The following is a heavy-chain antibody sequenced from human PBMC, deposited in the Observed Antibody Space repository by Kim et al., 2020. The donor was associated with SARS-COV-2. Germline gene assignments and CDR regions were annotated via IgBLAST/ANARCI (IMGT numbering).Heavy chain of an antibody. CDR3: TTDWGEAGGATSY. CDR1: GFTFSNAW. J-gene: IGHJ4*02. CDR2: IKSKTDGGTT. V-gene: IGHV3-15*01. Sequence: GGSLRLSCAASGFTFSNAWMSWVRQAPGKGLEWVGRIKSKTDGGTTDYAAPVKGRFTISRDDSKNTLYLQMNSLKTEDTAVYYCTTDWGEAGGATSYWGQGTLVTVSS. D-gene: IGHD1-26*01.